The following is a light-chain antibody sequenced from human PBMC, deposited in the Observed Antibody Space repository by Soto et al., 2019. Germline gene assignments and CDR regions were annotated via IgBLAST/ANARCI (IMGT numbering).Light chain of an antibody. CDR3: QKYDSALGT. V-gene: IGKV1-5*03. Sequence: DIQMTQSPSTLSGSVGDRVTITCRASQTISSWLAWYQQRPGKPPKLLIYRASSLESGVPSRFSGSGSETEFTLTISSLQPEDVATYYCQKYDSALGTFGQGTKVDIK. CDR2: RAS. CDR1: QTISSW. J-gene: IGKJ1*01.